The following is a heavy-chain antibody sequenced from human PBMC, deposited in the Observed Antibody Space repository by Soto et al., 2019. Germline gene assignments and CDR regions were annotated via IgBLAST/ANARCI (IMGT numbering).Heavy chain of an antibody. Sequence: SETLSLTCTVFGGSISSYYWSWIRQPPGKGLEWIGYIYYSGSTNYNPSLKSRVTISVDTSKNQFSLKLSSVTAADTAVYYCARDGITYYYGSGSYLVGSHMDVWGKGTTVTVSS. CDR1: GGSISSYY. CDR3: ARDGITYYYGSGSYLVGSHMDV. V-gene: IGHV4-59*01. D-gene: IGHD3-10*01. CDR2: IYYSGST. J-gene: IGHJ6*03.